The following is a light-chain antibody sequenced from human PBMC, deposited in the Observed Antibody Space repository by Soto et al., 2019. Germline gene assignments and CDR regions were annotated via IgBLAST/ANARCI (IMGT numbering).Light chain of an antibody. Sequence: EIVLTQSPGTLSLSPGERATLSCRASQSVSSPYLAWYQQKPGQAPRLLIYGASSRATGIPDRFSGSGSGTDFTLTISRLEPEDFAVYYCQRYDISPFPFGQGNKLEIK. CDR1: QSVSSPY. CDR2: GAS. V-gene: IGKV3-20*01. CDR3: QRYDISPFP. J-gene: IGKJ2*01.